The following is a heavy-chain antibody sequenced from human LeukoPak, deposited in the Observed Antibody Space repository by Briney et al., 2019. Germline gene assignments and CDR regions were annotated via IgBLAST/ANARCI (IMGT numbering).Heavy chain of an antibody. CDR1: GGSISSYY. CDR3: AYGYGSGSYSRSPDY. V-gene: IGHV4-59*01. J-gene: IGHJ4*02. CDR2: ISYSGST. D-gene: IGHD3-10*01. Sequence: PSETLSLTCTVSGGSISSYYWSWIRQPPGTGLEWIGYISYSGSTNYNPSLKSRVTISVDTSKNQFSLRLSSVTAADTAVYYCAYGYGSGSYSRSPDYWGQGTLVTVSS.